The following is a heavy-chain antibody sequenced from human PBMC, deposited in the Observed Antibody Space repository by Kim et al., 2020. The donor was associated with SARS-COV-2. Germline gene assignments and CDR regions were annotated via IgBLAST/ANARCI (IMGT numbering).Heavy chain of an antibody. D-gene: IGHD2-15*01. V-gene: IGHV3-9*01. CDR3: AKDSSGGTLDY. CDR1: GFTFDDYA. J-gene: IGHJ4*02. Sequence: GGSLRLSCAASGFTFDDYAMHWVRQAPGKGLEWVSGISWNSGSIGYADSVKGRFTISRDNAKNSLYLQMNSLRAEDTALYYCAKDSSGGTLDYWGQGTLV. CDR2: ISWNSGSI.